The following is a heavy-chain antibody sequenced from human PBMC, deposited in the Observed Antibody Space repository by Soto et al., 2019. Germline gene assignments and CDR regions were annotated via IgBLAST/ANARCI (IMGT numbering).Heavy chain of an antibody. J-gene: IGHJ4*02. D-gene: IGHD1-26*01. CDR2: ISYDGSNT. V-gene: IGHV3-30*03. CDR3: ARDGVGATTYFGYFDY. CDR1: GFTFSSYG. Sequence: QVQLVESGGGVVQPGRSLRLSCAASGFTFSSYGMHWVRQAPGKGLEWVAVISYDGSNTYYADSVRGRFTISRDNSKNTLYLQMNSLRVEDTAVYYCARDGVGATTYFGYFDYWGQGTPITVSS.